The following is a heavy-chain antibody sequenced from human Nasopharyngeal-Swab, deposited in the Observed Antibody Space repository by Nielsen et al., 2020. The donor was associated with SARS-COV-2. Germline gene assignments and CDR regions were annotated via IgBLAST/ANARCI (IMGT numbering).Heavy chain of an antibody. J-gene: IGHJ4*02. Sequence: GESLKISCAASEFTMSRNGMHWARQAPGKGLEWVAYISSSSSTSYYADSVKGRFTTSRDNPKNSLYLQMNSLRDEDTALYYCARDVAIVGATLENWGQGTLVTVSS. CDR2: ISSSSSTS. CDR3: ARDVAIVGATLEN. V-gene: IGHV3-48*02. D-gene: IGHD1-26*01. CDR1: EFTMSRNG.